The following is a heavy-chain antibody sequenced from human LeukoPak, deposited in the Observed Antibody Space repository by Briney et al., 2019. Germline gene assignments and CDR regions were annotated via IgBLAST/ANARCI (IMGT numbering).Heavy chain of an antibody. CDR2: IYYSGST. CDR3: AAYDFWSGINPTLDY. Sequence: SETLSLTCTVPGGSISSSSYYWGWIRQPPGKGLEWMGSIYYSGSTYYHPSLKSRVTISVDTTKNQFSLKLSSVTAADTAVYYYAAYDFWSGINPTLDYWGQGTLVTVSS. D-gene: IGHD3-3*01. V-gene: IGHV4-39*01. CDR1: GGSISSSSYY. J-gene: IGHJ4*02.